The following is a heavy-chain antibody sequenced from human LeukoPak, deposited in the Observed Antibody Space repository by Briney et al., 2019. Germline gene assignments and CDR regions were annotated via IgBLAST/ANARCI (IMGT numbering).Heavy chain of an antibody. V-gene: IGHV4-61*02. CDR2: IYTSGST. Sequence: SETLSXTCTVSGGSISSGSYYWSWIRQPAGRGMEWIGRIYTSGSTNYNPSLKSRVTISVEKSENQFSLKLSSVTAADTAVYYCARAQVVVVTGFDAFDIWGQGTMVTVSS. J-gene: IGHJ3*02. CDR1: GGSISSGSYY. CDR3: ARAQVVVVTGFDAFDI. D-gene: IGHD2-21*02.